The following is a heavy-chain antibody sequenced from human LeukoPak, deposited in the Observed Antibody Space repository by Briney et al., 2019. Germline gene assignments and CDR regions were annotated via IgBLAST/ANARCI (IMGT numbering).Heavy chain of an antibody. V-gene: IGHV3-74*01. J-gene: IGHJ4*02. D-gene: IGHD3-22*01. CDR3: AKLAYDSSGYPR. CDR1: GFTFSRYW. Sequence: GGSLRLSCEVSGFTFSRYWMHWVRQAPGKGLVWVSLINSDGTGTSYADSVRGRFTISRDNSKNTLYLEMNSLRAEDTALYYCAKLAYDSSGYPRWGQGTLVTVSS. CDR2: INSDGTGT.